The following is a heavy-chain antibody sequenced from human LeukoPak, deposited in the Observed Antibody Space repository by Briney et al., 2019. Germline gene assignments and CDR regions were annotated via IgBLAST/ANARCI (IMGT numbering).Heavy chain of an antibody. D-gene: IGHD5-24*01. Sequence: PSETLSLTCTVPGGSISNYYWSWIRQPAGKGLEWIGRIYSSGSTNHMPSLKSRVTISVDTSKNQFSLKLSSVTAADTAVYYCARGGRWLQSYNWFDPWGQGTLVAVSS. J-gene: IGHJ5*02. CDR2: IYSSGST. V-gene: IGHV4-4*07. CDR3: ARGGRWLQSYNWFDP. CDR1: GGSISNYY.